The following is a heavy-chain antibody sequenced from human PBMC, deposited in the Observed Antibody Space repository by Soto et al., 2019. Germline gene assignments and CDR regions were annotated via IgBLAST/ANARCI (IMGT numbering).Heavy chain of an antibody. V-gene: IGHV4-59*01. J-gene: IGHJ4*02. CDR3: ASGAGNRQFFDY. Sequence: LRLPYTFSEFNIGGYYLRLIRQPPGKGLEWIGYFHYTGISNYNSSLKSRVTMSLDTSKNQFSLKLSSVSAADTAIYYCASGAGNRQFFDYWGQGALVTVSS. D-gene: IGHD3-10*01. CDR1: EFNIGGYY. CDR2: FHYTGIS.